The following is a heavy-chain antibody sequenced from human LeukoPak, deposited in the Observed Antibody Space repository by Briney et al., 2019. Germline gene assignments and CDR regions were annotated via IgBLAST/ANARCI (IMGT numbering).Heavy chain of an antibody. Sequence: ASVTVSFTASVYTFTSYYIHWVRQAPGQGLEWMGIINPAGGSTTYAQKFQGSRLTLTRDTSTSTVYMELSSLRSEDTAVYYCARGRGVHDSHTYDYFDYWGQGSLVTVSS. CDR1: VYTFTSYY. CDR3: ARGRGVHDSHTYDYFDY. D-gene: IGHD3-22*01. J-gene: IGHJ4*02. CDR2: INPAGGST. V-gene: IGHV1-46*01.